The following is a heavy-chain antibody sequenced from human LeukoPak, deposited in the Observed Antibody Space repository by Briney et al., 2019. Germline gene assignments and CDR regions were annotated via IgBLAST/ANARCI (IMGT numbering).Heavy chain of an antibody. CDR2: IYYSGST. CDR3: ASGVRGVIDY. Sequence: SETLSLTCTVSGGSISSYYWSWIRQPPGKGLEWIGYIYYSGSTNYNPSLKSRVTISVDTSKNQFSLKLSSVTAADTAVYYCASGVRGVIDYWGQGTLVTVSS. V-gene: IGHV4-59*08. D-gene: IGHD3-10*01. CDR1: GGSISSYY. J-gene: IGHJ4*02.